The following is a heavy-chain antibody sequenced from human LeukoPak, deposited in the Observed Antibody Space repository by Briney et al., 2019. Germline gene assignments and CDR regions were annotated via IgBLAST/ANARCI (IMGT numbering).Heavy chain of an antibody. Sequence: QPGGSLRLSCVASGFTFSSYWMHWVRQDPRKGLVWVSRFNGDGRNINYADSVRGRFTISRDNAKNTLYLQMNTLRVEDTAVYYCTRDLMDYDVSTGLHHYYTDVWGQGTTVTVSS. CDR2: FNGDGRNI. V-gene: IGHV3-74*01. CDR3: TRDLMDYDVSTGLHHYYTDV. J-gene: IGHJ6*02. CDR1: GFTFSSYW. D-gene: IGHD3-9*01.